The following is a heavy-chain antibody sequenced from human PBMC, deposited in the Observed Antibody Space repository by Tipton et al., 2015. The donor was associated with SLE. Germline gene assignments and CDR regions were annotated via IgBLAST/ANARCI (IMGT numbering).Heavy chain of an antibody. CDR3: ARDEYRYDGTGYHLLGHFDF. CDR1: GGSISSSSYY. D-gene: IGHD3-22*01. CDR2: IYYTGNT. Sequence: TLSLTCTVSGGSISSSSYYWGWIRQPPGKGLEWIGNIYYTGNTLYSPSLKSRVTISVDTSKNQFSLKLSSVTAADTAVYYCARDEYRYDGTGYHLLGHFDFWGQGTLVTVSS. J-gene: IGHJ4*02. V-gene: IGHV4-39*07.